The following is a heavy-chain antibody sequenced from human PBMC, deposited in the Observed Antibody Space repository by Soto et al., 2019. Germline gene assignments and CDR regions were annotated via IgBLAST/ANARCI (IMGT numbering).Heavy chain of an antibody. J-gene: IGHJ5*02. Sequence: SETLSLTCTVSGASISSGSYYWAWIRQPPGKGLEWIGSIYYSGSTYYNPSLKSRVTISVDTSKSQFSLKLSSVTAADTAVYYCARDRGPSSGYYPYWFDPWGQGTLVTVSS. CDR1: GASISSGSYY. CDR3: ARDRGPSSGYYPYWFDP. D-gene: IGHD3-22*01. CDR2: IYYSGST. V-gene: IGHV4-39*02.